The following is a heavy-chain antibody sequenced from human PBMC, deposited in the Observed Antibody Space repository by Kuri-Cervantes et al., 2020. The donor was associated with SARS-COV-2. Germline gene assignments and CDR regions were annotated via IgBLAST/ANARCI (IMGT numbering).Heavy chain of an antibody. CDR3: ARRSSRERRAPFDY. V-gene: IGHV4-39*01. CDR1: GGSITTEDFF. J-gene: IGHJ4*02. Sequence: SETLSLTCTVSGGSITTEDFFWGWIRQPPGKGLEWIGSIYYSGSTYYNPSLKSRVTISVDTSKNQFSLKLSSVTAADTAVYYCARRSSRERRAPFDYWGQGTLVTVSS. CDR2: IYYSGST. D-gene: IGHD1-1*01.